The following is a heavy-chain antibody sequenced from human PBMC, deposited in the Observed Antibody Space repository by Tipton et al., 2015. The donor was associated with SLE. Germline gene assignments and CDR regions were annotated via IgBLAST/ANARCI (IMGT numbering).Heavy chain of an antibody. CDR1: GFTFSNYW. Sequence: PLRLSCAASGFTFSNYWMHWVRQAPGKGLVWVSRINSDGSDTSYADSVKGRFTISRDNAKNTLYLQMNSLRAEDTAVYYCTRVTTGVPPDYWGQGTLVTVSS. J-gene: IGHJ4*02. CDR2: INSDGSDT. V-gene: IGHV3-74*01. CDR3: TRVTTGVPPDY. D-gene: IGHD3-3*01.